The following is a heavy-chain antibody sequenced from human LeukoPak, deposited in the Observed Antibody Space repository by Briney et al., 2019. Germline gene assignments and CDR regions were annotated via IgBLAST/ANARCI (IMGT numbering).Heavy chain of an antibody. D-gene: IGHD2-15*01. CDR1: GFTFSNYG. J-gene: IGHJ6*03. CDR2: IRFDGTNK. V-gene: IGHV3-30*02. CDR3: AKNGDRGAYCTGGTCYPYFYYYMDV. Sequence: GGSLRLSCAASGFTFSNYGMHWVRQAPGKGLEWVAFIRFDGTNKFYADSVKGRFTISRDNSQNTVSLQMNSLRAEDTAIYYCAKNGDRGAYCTGGTCYPYFYYYMDVWGKGTTVTI.